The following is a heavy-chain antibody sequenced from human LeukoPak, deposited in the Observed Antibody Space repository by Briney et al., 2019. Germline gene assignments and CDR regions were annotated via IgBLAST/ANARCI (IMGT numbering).Heavy chain of an antibody. V-gene: IGHV3-21*04. J-gene: IGHJ4*02. CDR1: GFTFSSYG. D-gene: IGHD2-2*01. Sequence: GGSLRLSCAASGFTFSSYGMNWVRQAPGKGLEWVSSISSSSSYIYYADSVKGRFTISRDKSKNTLYLQMNSLRAEDTAVYYCAKLIGYCSSTSCYPFDYWGQGTLVTVSS. CDR3: AKLIGYCSSTSCYPFDY. CDR2: ISSSSSYI.